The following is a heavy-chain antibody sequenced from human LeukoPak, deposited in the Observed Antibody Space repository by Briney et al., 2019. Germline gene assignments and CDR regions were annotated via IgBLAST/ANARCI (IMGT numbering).Heavy chain of an antibody. Sequence: GGSLRLSCAASGFTFSDYDMSWVRQAPGKGLEGVSSMTTTSSYIYYADSVKGRFTISRDNAKNSLYLQMNSLRAEDTALYYCARLIGYAIAAAATDYWGQGALVTVSS. V-gene: IGHV3-21*01. CDR1: GFTFSDYD. D-gene: IGHD6-13*01. J-gene: IGHJ4*02. CDR2: MTTTSSYI. CDR3: ARLIGYAIAAAATDY.